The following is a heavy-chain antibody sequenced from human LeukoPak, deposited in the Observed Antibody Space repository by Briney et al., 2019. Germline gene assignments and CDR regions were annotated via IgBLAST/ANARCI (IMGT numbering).Heavy chain of an antibody. D-gene: IGHD5-24*01. Sequence: KPSQTLSLTCTVSGGSISSYYWSWIRQPPGKGLEWIGYIYYSGSTNYNPSLKSRVTISVDTSKNQFSLKLSSVTAADTAVYYCARFATLDYRDGYNLASWFDPWGQGTLVTVSS. CDR1: GGSISSYY. J-gene: IGHJ5*02. V-gene: IGHV4-59*08. CDR2: IYYSGST. CDR3: ARFATLDYRDGYNLASWFDP.